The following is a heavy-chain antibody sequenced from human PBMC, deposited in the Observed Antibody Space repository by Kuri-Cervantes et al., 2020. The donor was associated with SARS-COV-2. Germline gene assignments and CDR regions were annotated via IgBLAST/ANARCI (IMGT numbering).Heavy chain of an antibody. D-gene: IGHD3-22*01. J-gene: IGHJ2*01. CDR1: GFTFSSYA. CDR2: ISYDGSNK. Sequence: GESLKISCAASGFTFSSYAMHWVRQAPGKGLEWVAVISYDGSNKYYADSVKGRFTISRDNSKNTLYLQMNSLRAEDTAVYYCARVWYYDSSGHQWYFDLWGRGTLVTVSS. V-gene: IGHV3-30-3*01. CDR3: ARVWYYDSSGHQWYFDL.